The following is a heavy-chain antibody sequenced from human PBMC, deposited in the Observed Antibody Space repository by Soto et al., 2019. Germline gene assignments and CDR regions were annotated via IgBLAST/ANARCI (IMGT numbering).Heavy chain of an antibody. Sequence: QVQLQESGPGLVKPSGTLSLTCAVSGGSISSSNWWSWVRQPPGKGLEWIGEIYHSGSTNYNPSLKSRVTISVDKSKNQLSLKLSSVTAADTAVYYCARMERGWELLPASAFDIWGQGTMVTVSS. CDR1: GGSISSSNW. D-gene: IGHD1-26*01. CDR3: ARMERGWELLPASAFDI. J-gene: IGHJ3*02. V-gene: IGHV4-4*02. CDR2: IYHSGST.